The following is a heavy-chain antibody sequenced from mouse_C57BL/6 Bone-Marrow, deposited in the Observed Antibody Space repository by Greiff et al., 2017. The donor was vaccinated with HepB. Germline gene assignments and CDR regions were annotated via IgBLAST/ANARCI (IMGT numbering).Heavy chain of an antibody. Sequence: VQLQQPGAELVKPGASVKMSCKASGYTFTSYWITWVKQRPGQGLEWIGDIYPGSGSTNYNEKFKSKATLTVDTSSSTAYMQLSSLTSEDSAVYYCARQGVTGSWFAYWGQGTLVTVSA. V-gene: IGHV1-55*01. D-gene: IGHD2-12*01. CDR1: GYTFTSYW. CDR3: ARQGVTGSWFAY. J-gene: IGHJ3*01. CDR2: IYPGSGST.